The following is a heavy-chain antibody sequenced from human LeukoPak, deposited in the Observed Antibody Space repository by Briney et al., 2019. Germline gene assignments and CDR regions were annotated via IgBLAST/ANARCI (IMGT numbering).Heavy chain of an antibody. D-gene: IGHD5-18*01. V-gene: IGHV4-34*01. CDR1: GGSFSGYY. CDR2: INHSGST. CDR3: ARGYTEAWFDP. J-gene: IGHJ5*02. Sequence: SSETLSLTCAVYGGSFSGYYWSWIRQPPGKGLEWIGEINHSGSTNYNPSLTSLKSRVTISVDTSKNQFSLKLSSVTAADTAVYYCARGYTEAWFDPWGQGTLVTVSS.